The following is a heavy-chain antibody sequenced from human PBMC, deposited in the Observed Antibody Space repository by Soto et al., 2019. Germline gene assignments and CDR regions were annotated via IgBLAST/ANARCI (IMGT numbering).Heavy chain of an antibody. D-gene: IGHD5-12*01. Sequence: RASVKVSCKASGGTFSSYAISWVRQAPGQGLEWMGGIIPIFGTANYAQKFQGRVTITADESTSTAYMELSSLRSEDTAVYYCASTYSGYELLWFDPWGQGTLVTVSS. CDR2: IIPIFGTA. CDR3: ASTYSGYELLWFDP. V-gene: IGHV1-69*13. CDR1: GGTFSSYA. J-gene: IGHJ5*02.